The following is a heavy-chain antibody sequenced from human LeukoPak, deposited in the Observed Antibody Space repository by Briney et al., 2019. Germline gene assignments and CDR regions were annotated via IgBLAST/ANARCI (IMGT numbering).Heavy chain of an antibody. CDR3: AREVRDDEGPRQSDAFDV. CDR1: GVTFIYHC. J-gene: IGHJ3*01. V-gene: IGHV3-74*01. CDR2: TISDGTWP. Sequence: GGSLILSSATSGVTFIYHCMNWFGQAPGKGRMWVCRTISDGTWPSYADSVKGRFTISRDNAKSTLYLQMDSLRAEDTAVYYCAREVRDDEGPRQSDAFDVWGQGTMVNVHS. D-gene: IGHD2-21*02.